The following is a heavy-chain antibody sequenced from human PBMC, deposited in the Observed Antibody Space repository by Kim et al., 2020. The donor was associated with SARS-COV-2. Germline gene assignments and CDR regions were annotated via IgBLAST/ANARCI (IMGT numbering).Heavy chain of an antibody. V-gene: IGHV3-23*01. CDR3: AKDPGWVWLVESVGGMDV. Sequence: GGSLRLSCAASGFTFSSYAMSWVRQAPGKGLEWVSAISGSGGSTYYADAVKGRFTISRDNSKNTLYLQMNSLRAEDTAVYYCAKDPGWVWLVESVGGMDVWGPGTTVTVSS. CDR1: GFTFSSYA. CDR2: ISGSGGST. D-gene: IGHD6-19*01. J-gene: IGHJ6*02.